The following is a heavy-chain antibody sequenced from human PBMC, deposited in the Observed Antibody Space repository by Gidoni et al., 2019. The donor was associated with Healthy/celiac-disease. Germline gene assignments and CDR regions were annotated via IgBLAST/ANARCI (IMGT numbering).Heavy chain of an antibody. D-gene: IGHD3-22*01. CDR1: GFTFSSYA. V-gene: IGHV3-48*03. CDR2: ISSSGSTI. Sequence: EVQLVESGGGLVQPGGSLRLSCAASGFTFSSYAMNWVRQAPGKGLEWVSYISSSGSTIYYADSVKGRFTISRDNAKNSLYLQMNSLRAEDTAVYYCARGHDSSGSTFDYWGQGTLVTVSS. CDR3: ARGHDSSGSTFDY. J-gene: IGHJ4*02.